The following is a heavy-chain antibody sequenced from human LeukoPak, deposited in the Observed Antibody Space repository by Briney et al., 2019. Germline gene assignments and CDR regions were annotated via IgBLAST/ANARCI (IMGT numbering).Heavy chain of an antibody. J-gene: IGHJ4*02. CDR3: ATIAAAGIGGY. CDR2: ISWNSGSI. V-gene: IGHV3-9*01. D-gene: IGHD6-13*01. CDR1: GFTFDDYA. Sequence: GRSLRLSCAASGFTFDDYAMHWVRHAPGKGLEWVSGISWNSGSIGYADSVKGRFTISRDNAKNSLYLQMNSLRAEDTALYYCATIAAAGIGGYWGQGTLVTVSS.